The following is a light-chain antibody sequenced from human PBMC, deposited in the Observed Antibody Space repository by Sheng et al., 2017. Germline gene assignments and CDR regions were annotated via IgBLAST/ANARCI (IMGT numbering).Light chain of an antibody. V-gene: IGKV1-39*01. CDR2: AAS. CDR1: QSISNY. CDR3: QQSYSTLSLT. J-gene: IGKJ4*01. Sequence: DIQMTQSPSSLSASVGDRVTITCRASQSISNYLSWFQQKPGKAPNLLIYAASTLQSGVPSRFSGSGSGTDFTLTISSLQPEDSATYYCQQSYSTLSLTFGGGTKVEIK.